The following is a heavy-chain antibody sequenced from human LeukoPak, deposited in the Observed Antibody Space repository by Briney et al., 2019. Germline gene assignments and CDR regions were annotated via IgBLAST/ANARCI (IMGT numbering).Heavy chain of an antibody. D-gene: IGHD6-19*01. CDR2: INAGNGNT. J-gene: IGHJ4*02. CDR3: ARSQGSSGWYNY. CDR1: GYTFTSYA. Sequence: APVKVSCKASGYTFTSYAMHWVRQAPGQRLEWMGWINAGNGNTKYSQKFQGRVTITRDTSASTAYMELSSLRSEDTAVYHCARSQGSSGWYNYWGQGTLVTVSS. V-gene: IGHV1-3*01.